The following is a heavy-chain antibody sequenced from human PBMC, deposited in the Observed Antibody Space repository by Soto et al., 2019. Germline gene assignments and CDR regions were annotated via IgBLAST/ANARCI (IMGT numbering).Heavy chain of an antibody. V-gene: IGHV4-39*01. CDR3: ARHGEREVAASGFFDY. CDR1: GGSISSSSYY. Sequence: SETLSLTCTVSGGSISSSSYYWGWIRQPPGKGLEWIGSIYYSGSTYYNPSLKSRVTISVDTSKNQFSLKLSSVTAADTAVYYCARHGEREVAASGFFDYWGQGTLVTVSS. D-gene: IGHD2-15*01. J-gene: IGHJ4*02. CDR2: IYYSGST.